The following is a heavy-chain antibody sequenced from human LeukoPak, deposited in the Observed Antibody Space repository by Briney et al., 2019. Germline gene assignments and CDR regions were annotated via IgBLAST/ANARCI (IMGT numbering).Heavy chain of an antibody. CDR2: MYYSGST. J-gene: IGHJ5*02. V-gene: IGHV4-39*07. D-gene: IGHD4-17*01. CDR1: GGSISSSSYY. CDR3: ARDSRPHYGLDHDWFDP. Sequence: SETLSLTCTVSGGSISSSSYYWGWIRQPPGKGLEWIGSMYYSGSTYPNPSLKSRLTISVDTSKNQFSLKLSSVTAADTAVYYCARDSRPHYGLDHDWFDPWGQGTLVTVSS.